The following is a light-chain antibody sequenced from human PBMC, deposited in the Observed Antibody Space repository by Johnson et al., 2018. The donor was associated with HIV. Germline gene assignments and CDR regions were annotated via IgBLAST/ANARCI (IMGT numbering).Light chain of an antibody. J-gene: IGLJ1*01. CDR1: SSNIGNNY. CDR3: GTWDSSLSAAV. CDR2: ENH. V-gene: IGLV1-51*02. Sequence: QSVLTQPPSVSAAPGQKVTISCSGSSSNIGNNYVSWYQQLPGTAPKLLIYENHKRPSGIPDRFSGSKSGTSATLGITGLQTGDEADYYCGTWDSSLSAAVFGTGTKVTVL.